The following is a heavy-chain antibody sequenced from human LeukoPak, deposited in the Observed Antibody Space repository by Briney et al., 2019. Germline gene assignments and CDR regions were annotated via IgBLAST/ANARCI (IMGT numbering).Heavy chain of an antibody. V-gene: IGHV4-39*07. J-gene: IGHJ4*02. D-gene: IGHD3-10*01. CDR3: ARAVGSGSYNFDY. CDR2: IYYSGST. Sequence: PSETLSLTCTVSGGSISSSSYYWGWIRQPPGKGLEWIGSIYYSGSTYYNPSLKSRVTISVDTSKNQFSLKLSSVTAADTAVYYCARAVGSGSYNFDYWGQGTLVTVSS. CDR1: GGSISSSSYY.